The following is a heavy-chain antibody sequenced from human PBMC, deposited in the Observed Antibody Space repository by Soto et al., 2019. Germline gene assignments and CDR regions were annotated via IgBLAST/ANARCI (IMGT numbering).Heavy chain of an antibody. CDR1: GIPFTDAW. CDR3: VWQADFIGSGH. V-gene: IGHV3-15*07. Sequence: RGSLRLSCVLSGIPFTDAWMNWVRQTPGRGLEWVGRIKSRGSGGTRDYAAPVKGRFTISRDDSRNTVYLQMDSLQIADTAVNFCVWQADFIGSGHCGQVSLVPVSA. J-gene: IGHJ4*02. CDR2: IKSRGSGGTR. D-gene: IGHD6-19*01.